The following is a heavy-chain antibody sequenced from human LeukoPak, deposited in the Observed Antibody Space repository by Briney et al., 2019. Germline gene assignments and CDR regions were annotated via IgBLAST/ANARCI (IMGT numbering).Heavy chain of an antibody. CDR3: ARTDLTGFDY. CDR1: GGSICSYY. D-gene: IGHD4/OR15-4a*01. CDR2: IYYSGST. J-gene: IGHJ4*02. Sequence: SETLSPTCTVSGGSICSYYWSWIRQPPGKGLEWIGYIYYSGSTNYNPSLKSRVTISVDTSKNQFSLKLSSVTAADTAVYYCARTDLTGFDYWGQGTLVTVSS. V-gene: IGHV4-59*01.